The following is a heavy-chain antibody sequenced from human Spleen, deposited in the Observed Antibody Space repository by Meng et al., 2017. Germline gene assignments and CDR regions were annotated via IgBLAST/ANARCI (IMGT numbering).Heavy chain of an antibody. Sequence: QVQLQQWGAGLLKPSETLSLTCAVYGRSFSGYYWSWIRQPPGKGLEWIGEINHSGSTNYNPSLKSRVTISVDTSKNQFSLKLSSVTAADTAVYYCARGDGDDYWGQGTLVTVSS. J-gene: IGHJ4*02. CDR2: INHSGST. V-gene: IGHV4-34*01. CDR3: ARGDGDDY. CDR1: GRSFSGYY.